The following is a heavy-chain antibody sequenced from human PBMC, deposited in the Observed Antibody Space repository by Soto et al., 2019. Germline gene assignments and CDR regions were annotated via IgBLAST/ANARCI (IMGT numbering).Heavy chain of an antibody. CDR1: GFTFSNAW. Sequence: GGSLRLSCAASGFTFSNAWMSWVRQAPGKGLEWVGRIKSKTDGGTTDYAALVKGRFTISRDDSKNTLYLQMNSLKTEDTAVYYCTASITMVRGVRPRWGQGTLVTVSS. CDR2: IKSKTDGGTT. J-gene: IGHJ4*02. V-gene: IGHV3-15*01. CDR3: TASITMVRGVRPR. D-gene: IGHD3-10*01.